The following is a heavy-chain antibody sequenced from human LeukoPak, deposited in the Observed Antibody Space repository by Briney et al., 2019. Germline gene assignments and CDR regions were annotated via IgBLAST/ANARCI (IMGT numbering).Heavy chain of an antibody. CDR1: GGTFTSYA. J-gene: IGHJ6*02. Sequence: ASVKASCKASGGTFTSYAISSVRQAPGQGLEWMGRIIPILGIANYAQKFQGRVTITADKSTSTAYMELRSLRSEATAVSYCERPTEGTDYYGMDVWGQGTTVTVSS. D-gene: IGHD3-10*01. CDR2: IIPILGIA. V-gene: IGHV1-69*04. CDR3: ERPTEGTDYYGMDV.